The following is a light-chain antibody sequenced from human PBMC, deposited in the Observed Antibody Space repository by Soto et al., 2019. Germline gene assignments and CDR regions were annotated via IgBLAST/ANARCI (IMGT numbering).Light chain of an antibody. CDR3: QQYGSSPPYT. V-gene: IGKV3-20*01. J-gene: IGKJ2*01. CDR1: RTFASSY. Sequence: EIVLTQSPDTLSLSPGERATLSCRASRTFASSYLAWYQQKPGQAPRLLIYGASSRATGIPDRFIGSGSGADFTLTISRLDPEDFAVYYCQQYGSSPPYTFGQGTKLENK. CDR2: GAS.